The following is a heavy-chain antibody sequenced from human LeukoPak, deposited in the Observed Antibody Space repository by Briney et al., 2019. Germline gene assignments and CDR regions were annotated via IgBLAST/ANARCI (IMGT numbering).Heavy chain of an antibody. D-gene: IGHD4-17*01. CDR3: ARVYGDYFHY. CDR1: GFTFSTYS. J-gene: IGHJ4*02. V-gene: IGHV3-48*01. CDR2: ISSSSSTI. Sequence: PGGSLRLSCAASGFTFSTYSMNWVRQAPGKGLEWVSYISSSSSTIYYADSVKGRFTTSRDNAKNSLYLQMNSLRAEDTAVYYCARVYGDYFHYWGQGTLVTVSS.